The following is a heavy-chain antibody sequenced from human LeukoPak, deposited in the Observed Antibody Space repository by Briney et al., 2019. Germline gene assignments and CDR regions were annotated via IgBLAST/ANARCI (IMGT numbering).Heavy chain of an antibody. D-gene: IGHD6-6*01. CDR1: GFTFSSYS. J-gene: IGHJ4*02. CDR2: ISSSSSYI. Sequence: GGSLRLSCAASGFTFSSYSMNWVRQAPGKGLEWVSSISSSSSYIYYADSVKGRFTISRDNAKNSLYLQMNSLRAEDTAVYYCARDRSSSSRFLDYWGQGTLVTVSS. CDR3: ARDRSSSSRFLDY. V-gene: IGHV3-21*01.